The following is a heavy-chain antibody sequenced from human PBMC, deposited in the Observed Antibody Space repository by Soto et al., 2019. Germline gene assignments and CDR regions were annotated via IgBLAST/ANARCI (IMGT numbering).Heavy chain of an antibody. D-gene: IGHD6-6*01. V-gene: IGHV3-53*01. J-gene: IGHJ6*02. CDR1: GFNVSTDN. CDR2: IYSGGNK. CDR3: ARDRSIAGRNYHYGMDV. Sequence: GGSLRLSCAASGFNVSTDNMSWVRQAPGQGLEWVSVIYSGGNKFYAESVKGRFTISRDNSKNTLYLQMNRVRVEDTAVYYCARDRSIAGRNYHYGMDVWGQGTPVTVSS.